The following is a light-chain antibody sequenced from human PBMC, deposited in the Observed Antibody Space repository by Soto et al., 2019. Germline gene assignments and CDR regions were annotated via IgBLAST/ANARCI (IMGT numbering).Light chain of an antibody. J-gene: IGKJ2*01. CDR2: GAS. CDR3: QQYHNWPMYT. Sequence: IEMTQSPATLSMSPGERATVSCSASRSVYSNLAWYQQRPGQPPMLLMYGASTRAAGTPFRFSGSGSGTEFTLTISSLQSEDVAIDFCQQYHNWPMYTCGQGTKVEIK. CDR1: RSVYSN. V-gene: IGKV3-15*01.